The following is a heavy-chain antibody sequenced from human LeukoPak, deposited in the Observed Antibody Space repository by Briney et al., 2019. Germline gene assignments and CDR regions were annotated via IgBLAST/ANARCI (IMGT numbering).Heavy chain of an antibody. CDR3: ARARDRVPAAEFDY. D-gene: IGHD2-2*01. Sequence: ASVKVSCKASGGTFISYAISWVRQAPGQGPEWMGGIIPIFGTANYAQKFQGRVTITADESTSTAYMELSSLRSEDTAVYYCARARDRVPAAEFDYWGQGTLVTVSS. CDR2: IIPIFGTA. V-gene: IGHV1-69*13. J-gene: IGHJ4*02. CDR1: GGTFISYA.